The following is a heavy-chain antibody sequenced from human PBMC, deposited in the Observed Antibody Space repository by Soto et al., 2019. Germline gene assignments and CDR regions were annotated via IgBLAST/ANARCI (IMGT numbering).Heavy chain of an antibody. V-gene: IGHV4-34*01. D-gene: IGHD5-18*01. CDR1: DASFSGYY. CDR3: ARGGYSYGVYAFDI. Sequence: SVTQSLTYAVYDASFSGYYWSWIRQHPGKGLEWIGEINHSGSTNYNPSLKSRVTISVDTSKNQFSLKLSSVTAADTAVYYCARGGYSYGVYAFDIWGQGTMVTVAS. CDR2: INHSGST. J-gene: IGHJ3*02.